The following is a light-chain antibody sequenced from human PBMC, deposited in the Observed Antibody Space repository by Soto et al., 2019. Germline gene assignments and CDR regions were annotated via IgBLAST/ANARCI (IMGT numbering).Light chain of an antibody. CDR1: SGDVCAYKY. J-gene: IGLJ3*02. CDR3: CSYAGGFTWV. V-gene: IGLV2-11*01. CDR2: DVN. Sequence: QSALTQPRSVSESPGQSVTISCSGSSGDVCAYKYVSWYQQYPGKAPKLIIYDVNKRPSGVPDRFSGSKSGSTASLTISGLQAEDEADYYCCSYAGGFTWVFGGGTKLTVL.